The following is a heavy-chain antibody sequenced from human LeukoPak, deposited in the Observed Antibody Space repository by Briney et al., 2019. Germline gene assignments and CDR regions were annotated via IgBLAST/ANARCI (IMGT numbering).Heavy chain of an antibody. V-gene: IGHV3-23*01. CDR3: AKVLNSTYNYDSSGYEDAFEI. CDR1: GFIFNKHA. CDR2: LSGSGGST. Sequence: GGSLRLSCAASGFIFNKHAMSWVRQAPGKGLEWVSGLSGSGGSTDYADSVKGRFTISRDNSKNTLYLQMNSLRAEDTAVYYCAKVLNSTYNYDSSGYEDAFEIWGQGTMVTVSS. D-gene: IGHD3-22*01. J-gene: IGHJ3*02.